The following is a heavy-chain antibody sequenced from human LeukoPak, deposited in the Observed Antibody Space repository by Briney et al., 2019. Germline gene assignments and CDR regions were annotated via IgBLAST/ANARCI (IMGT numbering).Heavy chain of an antibody. CDR3: TRDGWRQQPDY. J-gene: IGHJ4*02. CDR2: IYYSGST. CDR1: GGSISSSSYY. V-gene: IGHV4-39*07. Sequence: SETLSLTCTVSGGSISSSSYYWGWIRQPPGKGLEWIGSIYYSGSTYYNPSLKSRVIISVDTSKNQFSLKMTSVTAADTAVYYCTRDGWRQQPDYWGQGTLVTVSS. D-gene: IGHD6-13*01.